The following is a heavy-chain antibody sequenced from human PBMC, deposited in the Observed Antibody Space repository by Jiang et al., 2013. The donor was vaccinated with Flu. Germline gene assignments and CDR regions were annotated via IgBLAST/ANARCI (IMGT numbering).Heavy chain of an antibody. D-gene: IGHD2/OR15-2a*01. CDR2: INHSGST. CDR1: SGSFSGYF. V-gene: IGHV4-34*01. CDR3: VRGTSYHWNFDL. Sequence: LLKPSETLSLTCAVYSGSFSGYFWTWIRQPPGRGLEWIGEINHSGSTNYNPSLKSRVIVSVDTSKNQFSLKLTSVTAADTAVYYCVRGTSYHWNFDLWGRGTLVTVSS. J-gene: IGHJ2*01.